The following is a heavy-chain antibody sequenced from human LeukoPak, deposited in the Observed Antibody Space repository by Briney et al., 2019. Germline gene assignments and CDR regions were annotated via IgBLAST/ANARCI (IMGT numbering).Heavy chain of an antibody. V-gene: IGHV3-72*01. J-gene: IGHJ4*02. CDR3: VGGAVYYFDC. Sequence: GGSLRLSCAASGFTFSDHYMDWVRQAPGKGLEWVGRIRNKANSYTTEYAASVKGRFTVSRDNSKNSLYLQMNSLKTEDTAVYSCVGGAVYYFDCWGQGTLVTVSS. CDR2: IRNKANSYTT. CDR1: GFTFSDHY.